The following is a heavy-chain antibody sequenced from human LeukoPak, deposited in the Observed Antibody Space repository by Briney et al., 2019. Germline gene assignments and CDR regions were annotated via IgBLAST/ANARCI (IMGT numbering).Heavy chain of an antibody. V-gene: IGHV1-46*01. Sequence: GASVKVSCKASGYTFTSYYMHWVRQAPGQGLEWMGIVNPSGGSTSYAQKFQGRVTMTRDTSTSTVYMELSSLRSEDTAVYFCARVDKHCSGEICYSGWFDPWGQGTLVTVSS. CDR1: GYTFTSYY. CDR2: VNPSGGST. J-gene: IGHJ5*02. CDR3: ARVDKHCSGEICYSGWFDP. D-gene: IGHD2-15*01.